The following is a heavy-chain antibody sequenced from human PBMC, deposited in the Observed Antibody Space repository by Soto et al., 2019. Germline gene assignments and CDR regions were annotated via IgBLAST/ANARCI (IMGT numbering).Heavy chain of an antibody. CDR1: GFTFSSYA. Sequence: EVQLVESGGGLVQPGGSLRLSCAASGFTFSSYAMSWVRQAPGKGLQWVSTITGIGGTTYYADSVKGRFTISRDNSKNTLYLQMNRLRAEDTALYYCANDVTATTNYWGRGTLVTVSS. V-gene: IGHV3-23*04. J-gene: IGHJ4*02. D-gene: IGHD2-21*02. CDR2: ITGIGGTT. CDR3: ANDVTATTNY.